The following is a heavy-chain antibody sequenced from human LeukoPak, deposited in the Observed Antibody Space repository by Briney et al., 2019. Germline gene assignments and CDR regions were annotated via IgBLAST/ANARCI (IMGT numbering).Heavy chain of an antibody. V-gene: IGHV3-7*04. CDR2: IKQDGSEK. Sequence: PGGSLRLSCAASGFTFSTYALSWVRQAPGKGLEWVANIKQDGSEKYYVDSVKGRFTISRDNAKNSLYLQMNSLRAEDTAVNYCARAGYSDYWGQGTLVTVSS. D-gene: IGHD6-13*01. CDR1: GFTFSTYA. CDR3: ARAGYSDY. J-gene: IGHJ4*02.